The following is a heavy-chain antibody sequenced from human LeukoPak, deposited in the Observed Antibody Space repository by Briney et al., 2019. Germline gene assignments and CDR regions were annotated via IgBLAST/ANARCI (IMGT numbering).Heavy chain of an antibody. CDR2: IYYSGST. J-gene: IGHJ5*02. V-gene: IGHV4-39*07. CDR1: GGSISSRSYY. D-gene: IGHD3-22*01. CDR3: ARDRYYYDSSGPS. Sequence: SETLSLTCTVSGGSISSRSYYWGWIRQPPGKGLEWIGSIYYSGSTYYNPSLKSRVTISVDTSKNQFSLKLSSVTAADTAVYYCARDRYYYDSSGPSWGQGTQVTVSS.